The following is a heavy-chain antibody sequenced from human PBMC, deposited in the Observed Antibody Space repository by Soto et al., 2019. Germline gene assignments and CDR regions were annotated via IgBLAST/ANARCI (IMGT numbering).Heavy chain of an antibody. V-gene: IGHV3-33*01. CDR3: ARARYSSSPPLYYYYYYMDV. D-gene: IGHD6-13*01. Sequence: PGGSLRLSCAASGFTFSSYGMHWVRQAPGKGLEWAAVIWYDGSNKYYADSVKGRFTISRDNSKNTLYLQMNSLRAEDTAVYYCARARYSSSPPLYYYYYYMDVWGKGTTVTVSS. CDR2: IWYDGSNK. J-gene: IGHJ6*03. CDR1: GFTFSSYG.